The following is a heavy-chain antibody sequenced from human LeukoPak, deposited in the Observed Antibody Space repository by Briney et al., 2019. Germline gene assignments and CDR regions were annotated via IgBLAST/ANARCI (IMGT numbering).Heavy chain of an antibody. CDR3: ARDTAMVEVQIDY. J-gene: IGHJ4*02. CDR2: INPNSGGT. Sequence: ASVKVSCKASGYTFTSYYMHWVRQAPGQGLEWMGWINPNSGGTNYAQKFQGRVTMTRDTSISTAYMELSRLRSDDTAVYYCARDTAMVEVQIDYWGQGTLVTVSS. V-gene: IGHV1-2*02. D-gene: IGHD5-18*01. CDR1: GYTFTSYY.